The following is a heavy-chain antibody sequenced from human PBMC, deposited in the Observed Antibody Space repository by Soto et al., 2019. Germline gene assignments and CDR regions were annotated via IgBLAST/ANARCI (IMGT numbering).Heavy chain of an antibody. CDR2: VYYSGTT. CDR3: VTVNLVGAAYYFDY. Sequence: KPSETLSLTCTVSGGSIRNGDYYWGWIRQPPGTGLEWIGYVYYSGTTYSHPSLNSRVSISVDTSENQFSLRLTSVTAADTAVYYCVTVNLVGAAYYFDYWGPGTLVTVSS. CDR1: GGSIRNGDYY. V-gene: IGHV4-30-4*01. D-gene: IGHD1-26*01. J-gene: IGHJ4*02.